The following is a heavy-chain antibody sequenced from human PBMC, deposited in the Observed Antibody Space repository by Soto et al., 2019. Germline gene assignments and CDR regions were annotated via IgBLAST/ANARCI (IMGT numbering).Heavy chain of an antibody. J-gene: IGHJ4*02. CDR1: GFTFSSYA. Sequence: EVQLLESGGGLVQPGGSLRLSCAASGFTFSSYAMSCVRHAPGKGLECVSAISGSGGSTYYADSVKGRFTISRDNSKKTMSLPMNRLRTEDPAVDEGPRSGPRILVVPVSVYLVQEPLVTVSS. CDR2: ISGSGGST. CDR3: PRSGPRILVVPVSVY. V-gene: IGHV3-23*01. D-gene: IGHD2-2*01.